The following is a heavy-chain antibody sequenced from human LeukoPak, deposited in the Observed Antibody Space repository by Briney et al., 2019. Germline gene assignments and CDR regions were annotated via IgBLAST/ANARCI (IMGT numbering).Heavy chain of an antibody. Sequence: PGGSLRLSCAASGFTFSSYWMHWVRQAPGKGLERVANIKLDGTEKYYVDSVKGRFTISRDNAKNSLYLQMNSLRAEDTAVYYCASDRFYFGVWGQGTLVTVSS. V-gene: IGHV3-7*05. CDR3: ASDRFYFGV. D-gene: IGHD3-16*01. J-gene: IGHJ4*02. CDR2: IKLDGTEK. CDR1: GFTFSSYW.